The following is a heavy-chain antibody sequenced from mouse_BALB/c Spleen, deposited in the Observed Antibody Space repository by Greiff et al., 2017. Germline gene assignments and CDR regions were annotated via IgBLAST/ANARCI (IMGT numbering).Heavy chain of an antibody. V-gene: IGHV1-5*01. Sequence: VQLQQSGTVLARPGASVKMSCKASGYTFTSYWMHWVKQRPGQGLEWIGAIYPGNSDTSYNQKFKGKAKLTAVTSTSTAYMELSSLTNEDSAVYCCTPYGSSPAWFAYWGQGTLVTVSA. CDR3: TPYGSSPAWFAY. D-gene: IGHD1-1*01. CDR1: GYTFTSYW. CDR2: IYPGNSDT. J-gene: IGHJ3*01.